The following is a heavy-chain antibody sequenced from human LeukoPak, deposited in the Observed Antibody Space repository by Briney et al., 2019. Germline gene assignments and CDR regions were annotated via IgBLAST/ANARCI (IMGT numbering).Heavy chain of an antibody. J-gene: IGHJ6*03. D-gene: IGHD4-17*01. Sequence: GGSLRLSCAASGFTFSSYEMNWVRQAPGKGLEWVSSISSSSSYIYYADSVKGRFTISRDNAKNSLYLQMNSLRAEDTAVYYCARAIDYGDYVFYYYYYMDVWGKGTTVTVSS. V-gene: IGHV3-21*01. CDR3: ARAIDYGDYVFYYYYYMDV. CDR1: GFTFSSYE. CDR2: ISSSSSYI.